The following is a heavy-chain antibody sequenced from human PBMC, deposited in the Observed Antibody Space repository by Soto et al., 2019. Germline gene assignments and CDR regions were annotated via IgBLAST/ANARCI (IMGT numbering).Heavy chain of an antibody. V-gene: IGHV1-69*13. CDR2: IIPIFGTA. Sequence: GDSVKVACKASGGTFSSYAISWVRQAPGQGLEWMGGIIPIFGTANYAQKFQGRVTITADESTSTAYMELSSLRSEDTAVYYCARDSYYYDSSGQGYFDYWGQGTLVTVSS. CDR3: ARDSYYYDSSGQGYFDY. J-gene: IGHJ4*02. D-gene: IGHD3-22*01. CDR1: GGTFSSYA.